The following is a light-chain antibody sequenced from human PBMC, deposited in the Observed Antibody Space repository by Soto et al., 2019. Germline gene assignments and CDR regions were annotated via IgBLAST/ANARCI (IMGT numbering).Light chain of an antibody. CDR2: GTS. V-gene: IGKV3-20*01. Sequence: EIGLTQSPGTLSLSPGERATLSCRASQSLSSSYLTWYQHKPGQAPRLLIYGTSSRATGIPDRFSGSGSGTDFTLTISRLEPEDFAEYYCQQYGSSPYTFGQGTKLEIK. CDR1: QSLSSSY. CDR3: QQYGSSPYT. J-gene: IGKJ2*01.